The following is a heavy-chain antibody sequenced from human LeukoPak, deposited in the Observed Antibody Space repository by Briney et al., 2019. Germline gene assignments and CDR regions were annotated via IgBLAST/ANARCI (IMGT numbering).Heavy chain of an antibody. D-gene: IGHD2-15*01. CDR2: ISSSSSYI. J-gene: IGHJ4*02. Sequence: GGSLRLSCAASGFTFSSYSMNWVRQAPGKGLEWVSSISSSSSYIYYADSVKGRFTISRDNAKNSLYLQMNSLRAEDTAVYYCARGYSEGVVVVAASDYWGQGTLVTVSS. CDR1: GFTFSSYS. CDR3: ARGYSEGVVVVAASDY. V-gene: IGHV3-21*01.